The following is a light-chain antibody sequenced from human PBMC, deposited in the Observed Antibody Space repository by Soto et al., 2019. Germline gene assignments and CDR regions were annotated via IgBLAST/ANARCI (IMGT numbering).Light chain of an antibody. V-gene: IGKV3-20*01. Sequence: FVLTHSPAPLSVSPGERATPSFTASHTVRNNYVYWYQQQPFPPASVLIYDAYSRGTGMPDRFSGGGSGTDFTLTICRRETEDFAVYYCQQFSSYPLTFGGGTKVDIK. CDR1: HTVRNNY. CDR2: DAY. J-gene: IGKJ4*01. CDR3: QQFSSYPLT.